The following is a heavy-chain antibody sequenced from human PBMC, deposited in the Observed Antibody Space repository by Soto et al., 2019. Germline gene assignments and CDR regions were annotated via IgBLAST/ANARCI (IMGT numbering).Heavy chain of an antibody. Sequence: SEALSLTCTVSGGSISSNTYYWAWIRQPPGKGLEWIGSIYYTGNTYYNPSLKSRVTISVATSNNQFSLKLSSVTAADTAMYYCARLSYSETKGLDYWGQGTLVTVSS. D-gene: IGHD1-26*01. CDR2: IYYTGNT. CDR3: ARLSYSETKGLDY. CDR1: GGSISSNTYY. J-gene: IGHJ4*02. V-gene: IGHV4-39*01.